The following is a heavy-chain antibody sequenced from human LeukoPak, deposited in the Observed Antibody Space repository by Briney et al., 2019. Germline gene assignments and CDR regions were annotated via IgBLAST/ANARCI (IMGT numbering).Heavy chain of an antibody. CDR3: PRAGYFDWLLPFDY. V-gene: IGHV4-61*02. CDR2: IYTSGST. J-gene: IGHJ4*02. D-gene: IGHD3-9*01. CDR1: GASISSGSYY. Sequence: SETLSLTCTVSGASISSGSYYWSWIRQPAGKGLEWIGRIYTSGSTNYNPSLKSRVTISIDTSKNQFSLKLSSVTAADTAVYYCPRAGYFDWLLPFDYWGQGTLVTVSS.